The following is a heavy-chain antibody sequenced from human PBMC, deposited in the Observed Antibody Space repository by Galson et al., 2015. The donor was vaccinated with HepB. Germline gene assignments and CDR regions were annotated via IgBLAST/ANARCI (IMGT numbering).Heavy chain of an antibody. CDR1: GFKFYKVW. J-gene: IGHJ4*02. V-gene: IGHV3-15*01. CDR3: STDADF. CDR2: IKTKADGETT. Sequence: SLRLSCAGSGFKFYKVWMNWVRQAPGKGLEWVGRIKTKADGETTDYAAPVKDRFAISGDDSTKTVYLQMNSLKTEDTAIYYCSTDADFWGQGTLVTVSS.